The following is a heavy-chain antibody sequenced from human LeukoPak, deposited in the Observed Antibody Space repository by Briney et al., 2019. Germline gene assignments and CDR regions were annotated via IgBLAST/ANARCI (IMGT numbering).Heavy chain of an antibody. CDR2: IIPIFGTA. D-gene: IGHD4-23*01. CDR3: ARGGGTTVAPAGYYYYYMDV. Sequence: ASVKVSCKASGYTFTGYYMHWVRQAPGQGLEWMGGIIPIFGTANYAQKFQGRVTITADKSTSTAYMELSSLRSEDTAVYYCARGGGTTVAPAGYYYYYMDVWGKGTTVTVSS. CDR1: GYTFTGYY. J-gene: IGHJ6*03. V-gene: IGHV1-69*06.